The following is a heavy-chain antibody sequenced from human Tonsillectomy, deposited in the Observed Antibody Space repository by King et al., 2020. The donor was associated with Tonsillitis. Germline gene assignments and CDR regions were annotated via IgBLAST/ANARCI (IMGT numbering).Heavy chain of an antibody. Sequence: VQLVESGGGVVQPGGSLRLSCAASGFTFSDYGMHWVRQAPGKGLEWVSYIQYDGANKYYADSVKGRFTISRDNSKNTLYLQMNSLGAEDTAVYYCAKDRAAGIADYWGQGTLVTVSS. CDR1: GFTFSDYG. CDR3: AKDRAAGIADY. D-gene: IGHD6-13*01. CDR2: IQYDGANK. V-gene: IGHV3-30*02. J-gene: IGHJ4*02.